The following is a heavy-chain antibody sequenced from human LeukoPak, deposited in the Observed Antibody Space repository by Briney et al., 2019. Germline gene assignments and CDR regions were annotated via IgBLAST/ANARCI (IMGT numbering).Heavy chain of an antibody. CDR3: ARGPARGLYQLPIDY. J-gene: IGHJ4*02. CDR1: GGSISSYY. V-gene: IGHV4-4*07. D-gene: IGHD2-2*01. Sequence: SETLSLTCTVSGGSISSYYWSWIRQPAGKGLEWIGRIYTGGSTNYNPSLKSRVTISVDTSKNQLSLKLSSVTAADTAVYYCARGPARGLYQLPIDYWGQGTLVTVSS. CDR2: IYTGGST.